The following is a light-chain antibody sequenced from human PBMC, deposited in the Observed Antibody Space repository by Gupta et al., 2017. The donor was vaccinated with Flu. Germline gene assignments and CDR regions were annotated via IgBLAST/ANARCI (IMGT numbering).Light chain of an antibody. J-gene: IGKJ5*01. CDR2: DAS. CDR1: QDISNY. CDR3: QQYDNRPIT. V-gene: IGKV1-33*01. Sequence: DIQMTPSPSSLSASVGDRVTITCQASQDISNYLNWYQQKPGKTPKLLIYDASNLETGVPSRFIGSGSGTELTFTISSLQPEDIATYYCQQYDNRPITFGQGTRLEIK.